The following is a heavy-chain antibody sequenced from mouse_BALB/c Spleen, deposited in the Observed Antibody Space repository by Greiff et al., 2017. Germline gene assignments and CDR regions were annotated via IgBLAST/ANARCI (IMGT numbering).Heavy chain of an antibody. CDR2: ILPGSGST. Sequence: QVHVKQSGAELMKPGASVKISCKATGYTFSSYWIEWVKQRPGHGLEWIGEILPGSGSTNYNEKFKGKATFTADTSSNTAYMQLSSLTSEDSAVYYCARPSYYGNLYYAMDYWGQGTSVTVSS. CDR3: ARPSYYGNLYYAMDY. J-gene: IGHJ4*01. CDR1: GYTFSSYW. D-gene: IGHD2-10*01. V-gene: IGHV1-9*01.